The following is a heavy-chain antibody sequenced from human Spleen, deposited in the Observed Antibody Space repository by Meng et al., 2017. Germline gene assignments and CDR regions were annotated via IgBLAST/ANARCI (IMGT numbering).Heavy chain of an antibody. J-gene: IGHJ5*02. CDR1: GGSFSGYY. CDR2: INHSGST. V-gene: IGHV4-34*01. D-gene: IGHD1-1*01. Sequence: VQPQQWGAGLLKPSETLSLTCAVYGGSFSGYYWSWIRQPPGKGLEWIGEINHSGSTNYKPSLKSRVTISVDTSKNQFSLKLTSVTAADTAVYYCARGEGRQQLIRRPRFDPWGQGALVTVSS. CDR3: ARGEGRQQLIRRPRFDP.